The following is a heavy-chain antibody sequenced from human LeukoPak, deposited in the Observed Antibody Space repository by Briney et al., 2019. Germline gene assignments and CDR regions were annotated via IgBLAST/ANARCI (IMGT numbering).Heavy chain of an antibody. D-gene: IGHD3-10*01. Sequence: GGSLRLSCAASGFTFSSYAMSWVRLAPGKGLEWVSAISGSGGSTYYADSVKGRFTISRDNSKNTLYLQMNSLRAEDTAVYYCAKIPWVGELIYWGQGTLVTVSS. V-gene: IGHV3-23*01. CDR3: AKIPWVGELIY. CDR2: ISGSGGST. J-gene: IGHJ4*02. CDR1: GFTFSSYA.